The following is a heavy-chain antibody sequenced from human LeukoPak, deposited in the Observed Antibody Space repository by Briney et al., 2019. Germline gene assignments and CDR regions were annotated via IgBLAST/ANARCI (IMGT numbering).Heavy chain of an antibody. J-gene: IGHJ4*02. CDR3: AKDHGGAMIVVLISFFDY. V-gene: IGHV3-23*01. CDR2: ISGSGSTT. D-gene: IGHD3-22*01. Sequence: QPGGSLRLSCAASGFTFSSYAMSWVRQAPGKGLEWVSTISGSGSTTYYADSVKGRFTISRDNSKNTLYLQMNSLRAEDTAVYYCAKDHGGAMIVVLISFFDYWGQGTLVTVSS. CDR1: GFTFSSYA.